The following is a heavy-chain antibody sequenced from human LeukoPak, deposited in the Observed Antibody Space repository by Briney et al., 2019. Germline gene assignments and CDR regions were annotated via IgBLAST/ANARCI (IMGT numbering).Heavy chain of an antibody. D-gene: IGHD1-26*01. V-gene: IGHV3-21*01. CDR2: ISSSSSYI. CDR3: ARGEWEPPTYYFVN. CDR1: GFTFSSYS. Sequence: GGSLRLSCAASGFTFSSYSMKWVRQAPGKGLEWVSSISSSSSYIYYADSVKGRFTISRDNAKKSLYLQMNSLRAEDTAVYYCARGEWEPPTYYFVNWGQGTLVTVSS. J-gene: IGHJ4*02.